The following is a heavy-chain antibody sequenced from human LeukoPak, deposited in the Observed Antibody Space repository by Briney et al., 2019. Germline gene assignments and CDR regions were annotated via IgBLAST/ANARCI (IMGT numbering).Heavy chain of an antibody. J-gene: IGHJ6*02. V-gene: IGHV1-69*13. D-gene: IGHD2-15*01. CDR3: ARVTVVVVAATGGEQYYYYGMDV. CDR1: GGTFSSYA. Sequence: ASVKVSCKASGGTFSSYAISWVRQAPGQGLEWVGGIIPIFGTANYAQKFQGRVTITADESTSTAYMELSSLRSEDTAVYYCARVTVVVVAATGGEQYYYYGMDVWGQGTTATVSS. CDR2: IIPIFGTA.